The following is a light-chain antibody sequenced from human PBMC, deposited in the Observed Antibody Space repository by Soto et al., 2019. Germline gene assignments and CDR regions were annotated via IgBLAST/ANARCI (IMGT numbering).Light chain of an antibody. J-gene: IGKJ2*01. CDR1: SSSTW. CDR2: DVS. V-gene: IGKV1-5*01. Sequence: DIQMTQSPSTLAASVGGTVTMTCLSSSTWLAWYQKKPGKAPKVLIYDVSNLERGVPPRFSGSTSGAEATRTITGLQPDDLGTYYCQHTTDFTFGQGTKVEIK. CDR3: QHTTDFT.